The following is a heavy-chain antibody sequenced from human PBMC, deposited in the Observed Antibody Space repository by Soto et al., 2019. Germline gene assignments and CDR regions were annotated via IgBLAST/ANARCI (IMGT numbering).Heavy chain of an antibody. Sequence: SETLSLTCTVSGGSISSYYWSWIRQPPGKGLEWIGYIYYSGNTNYNPSLKSRVTISVDTSKNQFSLKLSSVTAAGTAVYYCGRGEVDRYNWNYGIDYWGQGTLVTVSS. J-gene: IGHJ4*02. V-gene: IGHV4-59*01. CDR2: IYYSGNT. CDR3: GRGEVDRYNWNYGIDY. D-gene: IGHD1-7*01. CDR1: GGSISSYY.